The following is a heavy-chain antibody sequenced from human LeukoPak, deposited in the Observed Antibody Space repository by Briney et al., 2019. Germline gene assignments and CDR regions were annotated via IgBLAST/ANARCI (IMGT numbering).Heavy chain of an antibody. Sequence: SETLSLTCAVYGGSFSGYYWSWIRQPPGKGLEWIGEINHSGSTNYNPSLKSRVTISVDTSKNQFSLKLSSVTAADTAVYYCARGGYVFGGWFDPWGQGTLVTVSS. V-gene: IGHV4-34*01. J-gene: IGHJ5*02. CDR2: INHSGST. D-gene: IGHD2-2*01. CDR1: GGSFSGYY. CDR3: ARGGYVFGGWFDP.